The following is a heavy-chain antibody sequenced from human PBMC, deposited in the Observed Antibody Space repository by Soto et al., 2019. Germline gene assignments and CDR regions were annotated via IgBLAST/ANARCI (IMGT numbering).Heavy chain of an antibody. CDR3: ARAFAL. V-gene: IGHV3-7*01. CDR1: GFMFSAYW. CDR2: IKQDGSEE. J-gene: IGHJ2*01. Sequence: EVQLVESGGGVVQPGGSLRLSCTASGFMFSAYWMSWVRQAPGKGLEWVANIKQDGSEEYYVDSLKGRFTISRDNGKKSLYMPMNDLRAKDTAVYYCARAFALWGSGTRVTFSS.